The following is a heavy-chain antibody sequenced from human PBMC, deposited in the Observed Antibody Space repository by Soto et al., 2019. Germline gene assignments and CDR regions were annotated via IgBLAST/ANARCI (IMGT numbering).Heavy chain of an antibody. CDR3: ARDSSGYHDY. V-gene: IGHV1-3*01. J-gene: IGHJ4*02. D-gene: IGHD3-22*01. CDR2: INAGNGNT. Sequence: QVQLVQSGAEVKKPGASVKVSCKASGYTFTSYAMHWVRQAPGQRLEWMGWINAGNGNTKYSRKFQGRVTITRDTSASTAYMELSSLRSEDTAVYYCARDSSGYHDYWGQGTLVTVSS. CDR1: GYTFTSYA.